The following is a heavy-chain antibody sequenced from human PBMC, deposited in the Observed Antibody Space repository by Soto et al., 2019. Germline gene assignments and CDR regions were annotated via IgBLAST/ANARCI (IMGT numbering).Heavy chain of an antibody. CDR1: VYTLTCHY. D-gene: IGHD5-12*01. CDR3: GRGRSGQIVVFY. CDR2: IGPESGAT. V-gene: IGHV1-2*02. J-gene: IGHJ4*02. Sequence: XSVKFSCKGSVYTLTCHYIHCVRQAPEQGPEWMGEIGPESGATRYAQKFQGRVTMTRDMSITTVYMELNNLSPDDTAVYYCGRGRSGQIVVFYWGQGTPVTVSS.